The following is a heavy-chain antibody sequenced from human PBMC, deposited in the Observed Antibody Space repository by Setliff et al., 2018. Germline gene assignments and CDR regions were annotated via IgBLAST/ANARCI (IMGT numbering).Heavy chain of an antibody. CDR2: IYTSGST. D-gene: IGHD3-22*01. J-gene: IGHJ4*02. Sequence: PSETLSLTCTVFGGSISSGSNYWSWIRQPAGKGLEWIGHIYTSGSTNYNPSLKSRVTISVDTSKNQFSLNLRFVTAADTGVYYCARDSALHSYHYDSSGYLDYWGQGALVTVSS. CDR3: ARDSALHSYHYDSSGYLDY. CDR1: GGSISSGSNY. V-gene: IGHV4-61*09.